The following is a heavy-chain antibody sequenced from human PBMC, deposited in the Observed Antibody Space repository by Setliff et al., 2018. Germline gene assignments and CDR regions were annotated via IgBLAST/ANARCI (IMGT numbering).Heavy chain of an antibody. J-gene: IGHJ4*02. V-gene: IGHV3-7*01. Sequence: GGSLRLSCAASGFIFSTYWMSWVRQAPGKGLEWVANIRQDGSDKYYVDSVKGRFTISRDNAKNSLYLQMNSLRAEDTAVYYCARLRKDYGDYYYFDYWGQGTLVTVSS. CDR1: GFIFSTYW. CDR3: ARLRKDYGDYYYFDY. CDR2: IRQDGSDK. D-gene: IGHD4-17*01.